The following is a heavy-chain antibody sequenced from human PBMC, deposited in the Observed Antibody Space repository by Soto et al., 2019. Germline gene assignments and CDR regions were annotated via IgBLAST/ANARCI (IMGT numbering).Heavy chain of an antibody. J-gene: IGHJ4*02. Sequence: SETLSLTCTVSGDSIGTTHSYWAWIRQSPGKGLEWIGNIHYSGSTYYMPSLRSRVTLSVDTSKNQFSLRLTSVTAEDTAVYYCARHEGNGNVWPLDYWGQGILVTAPQ. CDR1: GDSIGTTHSY. V-gene: IGHV4-39*01. CDR2: IHYSGST. CDR3: ARHEGNGNVWPLDY. D-gene: IGHD2-8*01.